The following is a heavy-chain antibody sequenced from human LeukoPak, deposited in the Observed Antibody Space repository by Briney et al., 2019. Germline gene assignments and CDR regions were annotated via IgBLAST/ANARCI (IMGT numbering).Heavy chain of an antibody. J-gene: IGHJ4*02. CDR2: ISGSAQRT. D-gene: IGHD1-1*01. V-gene: IGHV3-23*01. CDR1: GLTFSDYA. CDR3: AKRYIANTGPIDY. Sequence: GGFLRLSCAASGLTFSDYAMSWVRQAPGQGLEWVSGISGSAQRTYYADSVKGRFTISRDNFKRTLYLEMNSLRAEDTAVYYCAKRYIANTGPIDYWGQGTLVTVSS.